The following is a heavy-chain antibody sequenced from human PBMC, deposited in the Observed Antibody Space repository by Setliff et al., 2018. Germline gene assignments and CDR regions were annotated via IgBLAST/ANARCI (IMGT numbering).Heavy chain of an antibody. CDR1: GYTFSSYA. J-gene: IGHJ6*03. D-gene: IGHD2-15*01. V-gene: IGHV7-4-1*02. CDR2: ISANTGNP. CDR3: ARASRFGTIVWKGDYYMDV. Sequence: GASVKVSCKASGYTFSSYAMNWVRQAPGQGLEWMGWISANTGNPTYAQGFAGRFVFSLDTSVNTAYLQISSLKAEDTALYYCARASRFGTIVWKGDYYMDVWGRGTTVTVSS.